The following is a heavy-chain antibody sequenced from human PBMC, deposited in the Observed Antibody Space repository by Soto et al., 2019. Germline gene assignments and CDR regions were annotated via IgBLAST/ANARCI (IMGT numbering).Heavy chain of an antibody. CDR1: GGSVNSGNYY. Sequence: QVQLQQWGAGLLKPSETLSLTCAGCGGSVNSGNYYWSWIRQPPGKGLEWIGEMSHSGGTHFNPSLKSRVTISVDTSKNQFSLKRSSVTAADTALYYCARVERGTATTVVDAFDIWGPGTMVTVSS. V-gene: IGHV4-34*01. J-gene: IGHJ3*02. CDR3: ARVERGTATTVVDAFDI. D-gene: IGHD1-1*01. CDR2: MSHSGGT.